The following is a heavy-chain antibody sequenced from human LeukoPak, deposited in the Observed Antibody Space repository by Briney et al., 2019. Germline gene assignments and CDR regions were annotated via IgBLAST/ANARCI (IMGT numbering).Heavy chain of an antibody. CDR3: ARGAYGSGSYGDNWFDP. D-gene: IGHD3-10*01. J-gene: IGHJ5*02. V-gene: IGHV3-66*01. CDR1: GLTVSSNY. Sequence: GGSLRLSCAASGLTVSSNYMNWVRQAPGKGLEWVSVIYSGGSTYYADSVKGRFTISRDNSKNTLYLQMNSLGAEDTAVYYCARGAYGSGSYGDNWFDPWGQGTLVTVSS. CDR2: IYSGGST.